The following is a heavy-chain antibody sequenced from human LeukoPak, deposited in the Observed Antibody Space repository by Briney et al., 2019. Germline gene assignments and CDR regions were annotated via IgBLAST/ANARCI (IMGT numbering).Heavy chain of an antibody. CDR1: GGSISSSTYY. V-gene: IGHV4-39*07. CDR3: ARVAGRAVAGTVDY. CDR2: IHYSGST. Sequence: SETLSLTCTVSGGSISSSTYYWGWIRQPPGKGLEWIGSIHYSGSTYYNPSLKSRVTMSVDTSKNQFSLKLSSVTAADTAVYYCARVAGRAVAGTVDYWGQGTLVTVSS. J-gene: IGHJ4*02. D-gene: IGHD6-19*01.